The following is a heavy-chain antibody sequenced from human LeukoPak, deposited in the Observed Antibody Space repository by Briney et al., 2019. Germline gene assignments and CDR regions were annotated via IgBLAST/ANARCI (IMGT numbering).Heavy chain of an antibody. J-gene: IGHJ4*02. Sequence: GGSLRLSCAASGFTFHTYSMNWVRQAPGKGLEWVSSISSSSSTIYYADSVKGRFTISRDNAKNSLYLQMNSLRAEDTAVYYCARDLVVRGIGGLDYWGQGTLVTVSS. CDR3: ARDLVVRGIGGLDY. CDR2: ISSSSSTI. D-gene: IGHD3-10*01. CDR1: GFTFHTYS. V-gene: IGHV3-48*01.